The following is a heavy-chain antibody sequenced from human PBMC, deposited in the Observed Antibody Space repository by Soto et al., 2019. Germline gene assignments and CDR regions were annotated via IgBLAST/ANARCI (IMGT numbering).Heavy chain of an antibody. J-gene: IGHJ4*02. CDR2: IYPGDSDT. D-gene: IGHD6-13*01. CDR1: GYSFTSYW. CDR3: ARDPNLSSWRKIDY. Sequence: GESLKISCKGSGYSFTSYWIGWVRQMPGKGLEWMGIIYPGDSDTRYSPSFQGQVTISADKSISTAYLQWSSLKASGTAVYYCARDPNLSSWRKIDYWGQGTLVTVSS. V-gene: IGHV5-51*01.